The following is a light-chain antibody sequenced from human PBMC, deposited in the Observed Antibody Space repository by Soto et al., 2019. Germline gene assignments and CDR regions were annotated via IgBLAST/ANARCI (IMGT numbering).Light chain of an antibody. V-gene: IGKV1-39*01. J-gene: IGKJ1*01. CDR2: AAS. Sequence: DIQMTQSPSSLSASVGDRVTITFLASQSISSYLNWYQQKPGKAPKLLIFAASSLQSGVPSRFSGSGSGTDFTLTISSLQPEDFATYYCQQTYSTPRWNFGQGTKVDIK. CDR1: QSISSY. CDR3: QQTYSTPRWN.